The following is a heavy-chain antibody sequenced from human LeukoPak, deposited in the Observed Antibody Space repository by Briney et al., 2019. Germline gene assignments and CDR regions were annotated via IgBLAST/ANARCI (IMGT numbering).Heavy chain of an antibody. J-gene: IGHJ3*02. CDR1: GGTFSSYP. CDR3: ARDYAPQYCGGDCYSGDDAFDI. CDR2: ITPIFGAA. D-gene: IGHD2-21*02. V-gene: IGHV1-69*13. Sequence: ASVKVSCKASGGTFSSYPFTWVRQAPGQGLEWMGEITPIFGAANYAQTFQGRVTVTADESTSTAYMELSSLRSEDTAVCYCARDYAPQYCGGDCYSGDDAFDIWGQGTMVTVSS.